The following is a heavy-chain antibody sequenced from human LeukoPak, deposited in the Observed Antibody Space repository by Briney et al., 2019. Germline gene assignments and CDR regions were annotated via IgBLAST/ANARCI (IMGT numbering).Heavy chain of an antibody. J-gene: IGHJ4*02. CDR2: IRYDGRNK. CDR3: AKDRTMLKYPADY. V-gene: IGHV3-30*02. CDR1: GFTFSTYG. Sequence: PGGSLRLSCAASGFTFSTYGMHWVRQAPGKGLEWVAFIRYDGRNKYYADSVKGRFTISRDNSKNTLYLQMNSLRAEDTAVYYCAKDRTMLKYPADYWGQGTLVTVSS. D-gene: IGHD3-10*02.